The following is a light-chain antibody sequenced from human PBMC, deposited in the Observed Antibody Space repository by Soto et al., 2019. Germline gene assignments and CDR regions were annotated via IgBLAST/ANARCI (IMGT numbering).Light chain of an antibody. Sequence: EILLTQSPATLSFSPWESATLSCRASRSVSNYLAWYQQKPGQAPRLLIYDASSRPTDIPARFSGSGSGTDFTLTISSLEPEDFALYYCQQRSNWPITFGQGTRLEIK. V-gene: IGKV3-11*01. CDR3: QQRSNWPIT. J-gene: IGKJ5*01. CDR2: DAS. CDR1: RSVSNY.